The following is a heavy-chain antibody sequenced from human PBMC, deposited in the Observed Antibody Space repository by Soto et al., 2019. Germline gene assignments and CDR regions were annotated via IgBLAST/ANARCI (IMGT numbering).Heavy chain of an antibody. D-gene: IGHD2-15*01. CDR1: GFTVSSNY. V-gene: IGHV3-53*04. CDR2: IYSGGST. J-gene: IGHJ6*03. CDR3: AREAHIVVEQGPGKYYYYYYMDV. Sequence: GGSLRLSCAASGFTVSSNYMSWVRQAPGKGLEWVSVIYSGGSTYYADSVKGRFTISRHNSKNTLYLQMNSLRAEDTAVYYCAREAHIVVEQGPGKYYYYYYMDVWGKGTTVTVSS.